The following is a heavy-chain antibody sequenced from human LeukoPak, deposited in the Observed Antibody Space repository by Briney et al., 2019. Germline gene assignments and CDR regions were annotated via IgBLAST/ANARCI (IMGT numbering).Heavy chain of an antibody. J-gene: IGHJ5*02. V-gene: IGHV4-59*01. D-gene: IGHD6-13*01. CDR3: ARQQQGWFDP. CDR1: GGSISSYY. Sequence: TPSETLSLTCTVSGGSISSYYWSWIRQPPGKGLEWIGYIYYSGSTNYNPSLKSRVTISVDTSKNQISLKLSSVTAADTAVYYCARQQQGWFDPWGQGTLVTVSS. CDR2: IYYSGST.